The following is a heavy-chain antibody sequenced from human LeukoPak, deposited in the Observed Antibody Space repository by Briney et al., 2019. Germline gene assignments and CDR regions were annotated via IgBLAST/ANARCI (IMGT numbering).Heavy chain of an antibody. CDR2: IYSGGST. CDR1: GFTVSNNY. CDR3: AKDRLGYCSGGSCYFDAFDI. D-gene: IGHD2-15*01. V-gene: IGHV3-53*01. J-gene: IGHJ3*02. Sequence: GGSLRLSCAASGFTVSNNYMSWIRQAPGKGLEWVSIIYSGGSTYYADSVKGRFTTSRDNSKNTLYLQMNSLRAEDTAVYYCAKDRLGYCSGGSCYFDAFDIWGQGTMVTVSS.